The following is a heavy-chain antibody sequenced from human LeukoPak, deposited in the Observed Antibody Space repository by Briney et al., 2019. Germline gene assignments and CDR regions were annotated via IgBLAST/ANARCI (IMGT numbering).Heavy chain of an antibody. CDR1: GGSISSGSYY. CDR2: IDASGST. J-gene: IGHJ4*02. D-gene: IGHD2-15*01. V-gene: IGHV4-61*02. Sequence: SETLSLTCTVSGGSISSGSYYWSWIRQSAGKGLEWIGRIDASGSTNYNPSLKSRVTISVDTSKNQFSLKLSSVTAADTAVYYCARVAAKTVEYWGQGTLVTVSS. CDR3: ARVAAKTVEY.